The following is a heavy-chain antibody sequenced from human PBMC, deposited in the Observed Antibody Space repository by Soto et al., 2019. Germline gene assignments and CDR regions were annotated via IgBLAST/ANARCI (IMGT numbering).Heavy chain of an antibody. Sequence: LRLSCAASGFTFSSYGMHWVRQAPGKGLEWVAVISYDGSNKYYADSVKGRFTISRDNSKNTLYLQMNSLRAEDTAVYYCAKDAKRIAVAGTQVDYWGQGTLVTVSS. V-gene: IGHV3-30*18. CDR2: ISYDGSNK. D-gene: IGHD6-19*01. CDR3: AKDAKRIAVAGTQVDY. J-gene: IGHJ4*02. CDR1: GFTFSSYG.